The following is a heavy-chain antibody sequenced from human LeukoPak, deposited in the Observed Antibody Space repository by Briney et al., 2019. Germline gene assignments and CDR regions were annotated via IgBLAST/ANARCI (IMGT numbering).Heavy chain of an antibody. J-gene: IGHJ4*02. CDR1: GFTFSSYS. CDR2: ISYDGTNK. CDR3: AKDRGGPDD. Sequence: PGGSLRLSCAASGFTFSSYSMNWVRQAPGKGLEWVAVISYDGTNKYYADSVKGRFTISRDNSKNTLYLQMNSLRAEDTAVYYCAKDRGGPDDWGQGTLVSVSS. V-gene: IGHV3-30*18. D-gene: IGHD3-10*01.